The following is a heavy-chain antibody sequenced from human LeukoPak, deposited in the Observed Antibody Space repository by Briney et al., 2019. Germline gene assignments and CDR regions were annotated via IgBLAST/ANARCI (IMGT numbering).Heavy chain of an antibody. V-gene: IGHV1-18*01. CDR1: GYTFTSYA. J-gene: IGHJ5*02. CDR3: ARDKGIAVAAPNWFDP. CDR2: ISAYNGNT. D-gene: IGHD6-19*01. Sequence: ASVKVSCKASGYTFTSYAMHWVRQAPGQRLEWMGWISAYNGNTNYAQKLQGRVTMTTDTSTSTAYMELRSLRSDDTAVYYCARDKGIAVAAPNWFDPWGQGTLVTVSS.